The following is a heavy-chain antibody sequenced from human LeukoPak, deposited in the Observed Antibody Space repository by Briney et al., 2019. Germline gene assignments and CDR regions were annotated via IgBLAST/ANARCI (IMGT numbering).Heavy chain of an antibody. D-gene: IGHD6-13*01. V-gene: IGHV3-30-3*01. CDR2: ISYDGSNK. CDR1: GFTFSSYA. CDR3: ARALTSSAAAGLIDY. Sequence: GGSLRLSCAASGFTFSSYAMHWVRQAPGKGLEWVAVISYDGSNKYYADSVKGRFTISRDNSKNTLYLQMNSLRAEDTAVYYCARALTSSAAAGLIDYWGQGTLVTVSS. J-gene: IGHJ4*02.